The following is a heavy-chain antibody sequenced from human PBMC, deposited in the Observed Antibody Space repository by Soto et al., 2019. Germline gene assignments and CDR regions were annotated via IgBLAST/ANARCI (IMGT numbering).Heavy chain of an antibody. CDR1: GYTFTTYY. V-gene: IGHV1-46*01. CDR2: INPSGGST. CDR3: ARVIVPTTVTTANWFDP. D-gene: IGHD4-17*01. Sequence: QVQLVQSGADVKKPGASVKVSCKASGYTFTTYYMHWVRQAPGQGLEWMGIINPSGGSTNYAQKFQGRVTMTSDTSTSTVYMELSSLRSDDTAVYYCARVIVPTTVTTANWFDPWGQGTLVTVSS. J-gene: IGHJ5*02.